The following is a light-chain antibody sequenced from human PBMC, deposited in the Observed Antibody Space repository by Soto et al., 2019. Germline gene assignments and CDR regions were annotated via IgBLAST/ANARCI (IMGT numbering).Light chain of an antibody. Sequence: QSALTQPASVSGSPGQSITISCTGTSNDVGGYNYVSWYQQHPGKAPKLMIYDVSNRPSGVSNRFSGSKSGNTASLTISGLQAEDEAHYYCSSSTSSSTLVFGGGTKLTVL. V-gene: IGLV2-14*01. J-gene: IGLJ2*01. CDR2: DVS. CDR3: SSSTSSSTLV. CDR1: SNDVGGYNY.